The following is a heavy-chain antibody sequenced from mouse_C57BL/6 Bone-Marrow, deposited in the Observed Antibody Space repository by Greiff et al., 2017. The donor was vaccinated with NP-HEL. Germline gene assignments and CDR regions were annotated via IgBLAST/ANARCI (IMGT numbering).Heavy chain of an antibody. CDR2: INPSNGGT. D-gene: IGHD2-4*01. Sequence: VQLQQPGTELVKPGASVKLSCEASGYTFTSYWMHWVKQRPGQGLEWIGNINPSNGGTNYNEKFKSKATLTVDKSSSTAYMQLSSLTSEDSAVYYCARAGIYYDYPWFAYWGQGTLVTVSA. V-gene: IGHV1-53*01. CDR1: GYTFTSYW. J-gene: IGHJ3*01. CDR3: ARAGIYYDYPWFAY.